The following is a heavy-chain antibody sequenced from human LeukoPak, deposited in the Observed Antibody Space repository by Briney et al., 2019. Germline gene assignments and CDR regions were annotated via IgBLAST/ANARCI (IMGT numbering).Heavy chain of an antibody. V-gene: IGHV3-33*01. CDR1: GFTFSSYG. J-gene: IGHJ4*02. CDR3: ATDYYDSSGLGCFDY. CDR2: IWYDGSNK. Sequence: PGGSLRLSCAASGFTFSSYGMHWVRQAPGKGLEWVAVIWYDGSNKYYADSVKGRFTISRDNSKNTLYLQMNSLRAEDTAVYYCATDYYDSSGLGCFDYWGQGTLVTVSS. D-gene: IGHD3-22*01.